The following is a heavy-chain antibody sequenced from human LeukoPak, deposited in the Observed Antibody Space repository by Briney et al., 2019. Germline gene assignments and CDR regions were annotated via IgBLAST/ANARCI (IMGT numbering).Heavy chain of an antibody. CDR3: ARAYSSSWYRDAFDI. Sequence: ASVKVSFKASGYTFTGYYMHWVRQAPGQGLEWVGWINPNSGGTNYAQKFQGRVTMTRDTSISTAYMELSRLRSDDTAVYYCARAYSSSWYRDAFDIWGQGTMVTVSS. CDR2: INPNSGGT. J-gene: IGHJ3*02. D-gene: IGHD6-13*01. V-gene: IGHV1-2*02. CDR1: GYTFTGYY.